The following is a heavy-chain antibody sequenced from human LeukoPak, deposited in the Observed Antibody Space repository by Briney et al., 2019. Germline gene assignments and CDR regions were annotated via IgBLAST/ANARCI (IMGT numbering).Heavy chain of an antibody. CDR1: GFIFSSYA. CDR3: ARLLVYNSGGEAFDH. J-gene: IGHJ4*02. CDR2: ISYDGSNK. Sequence: GGSLRLSCAASGFIFSSYAMHWVRQAPGKGLEWVAVISYDGSNKYYADSVKGRFTISRDNAKNSLYLQMNSLRAEDTAVYYCARLLVYNSGGEAFDHWGQGTLVTVSS. D-gene: IGHD1-20*01. V-gene: IGHV3-30*04.